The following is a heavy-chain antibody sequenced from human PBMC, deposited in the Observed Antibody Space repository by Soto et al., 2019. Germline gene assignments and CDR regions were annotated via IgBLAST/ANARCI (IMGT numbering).Heavy chain of an antibody. CDR1: GGSISSSSYY. D-gene: IGHD2-15*01. J-gene: IGHJ6*02. Sequence: SETLSLTCTVSGGSISSSSYYWCWIRQPPGKGLEWIGSIYYSGSTYYNPSLKSRVTLSVDTSKNHFSVRLNSVTAADTAVYYCAPLTVSLSGPYGIHVWGQGTTVTVSS. CDR3: APLTVSLSGPYGIHV. V-gene: IGHV4-39*01. CDR2: IYYSGST.